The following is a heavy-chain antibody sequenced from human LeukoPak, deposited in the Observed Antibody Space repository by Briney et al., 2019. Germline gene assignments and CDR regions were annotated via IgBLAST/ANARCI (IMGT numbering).Heavy chain of an antibody. CDR2: ISSSSRTI. CDR1: GFTFSSYS. J-gene: IGHJ5*02. D-gene: IGHD1-26*01. V-gene: IGHV3-48*01. Sequence: GGSLRLSCAASGFTFSSYSMNWVRQAPGKGLEWVSYISSSSRTIYYADSVKGRFIISRDNAKNSLYLQMNSLRAEDTAVYYCARDHSPWEPWGQGTLVTVSS. CDR3: ARDHSPWEP.